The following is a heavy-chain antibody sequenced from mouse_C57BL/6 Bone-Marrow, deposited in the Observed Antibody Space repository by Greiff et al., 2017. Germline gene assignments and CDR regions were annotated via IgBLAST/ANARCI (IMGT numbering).Heavy chain of an antibody. J-gene: IGHJ3*01. CDR3: AREGYSNWGFAY. V-gene: IGHV1-55*01. CDR1: GYTFTSYW. D-gene: IGHD2-5*01. Sequence: VKLMESGAELVKPGASVKMSCKASGYTFTSYWITWVKQRPGQGLEWIGDIYPGSGSTNYNEKFKSKATLTVDTSSSTAYMQLSSLTSEDSAVYYCAREGYSNWGFAYWGQGTLVTVSA. CDR2: IYPGSGST.